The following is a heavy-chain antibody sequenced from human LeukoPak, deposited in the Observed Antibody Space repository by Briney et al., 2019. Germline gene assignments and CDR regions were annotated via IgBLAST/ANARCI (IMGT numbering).Heavy chain of an antibody. CDR3: ARDSYCSSTSCYTFDY. CDR1: GFTFSDYY. Sequence: GGSLRLSCAASGFTFSDYYMSWIRQAPGKGLEWVSYISSSGSTIYYADSVKGRFTISRDNAKNSLCLQMNSLRAEDTAVYYCARDSYCSSTSCYTFDYWGQGTPVTVSS. V-gene: IGHV3-11*01. CDR2: ISSSGSTI. D-gene: IGHD2-2*02. J-gene: IGHJ4*02.